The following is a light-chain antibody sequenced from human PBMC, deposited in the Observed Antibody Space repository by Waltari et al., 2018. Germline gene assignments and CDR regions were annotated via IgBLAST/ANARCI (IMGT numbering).Light chain of an antibody. CDR3: ISYAGNNKYV. V-gene: IGLV2-8*01. Sequence: QSALTQPPSASGSPGQSVTISCTGTSSDVGAYNYVSWYQQYPDKAPKLMIYEVTKRPSGVPDRFSGSTAGNTASRTVSGLQAEDEADYYRISYAGNNKYVLGAGTKVTVL. CDR2: EVT. CDR1: SSDVGAYNY. J-gene: IGLJ1*01.